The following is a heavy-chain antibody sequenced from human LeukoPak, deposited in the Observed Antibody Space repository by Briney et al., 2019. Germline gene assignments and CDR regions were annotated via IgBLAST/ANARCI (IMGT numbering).Heavy chain of an antibody. CDR2: IKKDRSEK. D-gene: IGHD3-9*01. V-gene: IGHV3-7*01. CDR1: GFTFSSYW. J-gene: IGHJ4*02. CDR3: ARDLFGDILTGYTPNDY. Sequence: PGGSLRLSCAASGFTFSSYWMSWVRQAPGQGLEWVANIKKDRSEKYDVDSVEGRFTIFRDNAKNSLYLQMISLRAEDTAVYYCARDLFGDILTGYTPNDYWGQGTLVTVSS.